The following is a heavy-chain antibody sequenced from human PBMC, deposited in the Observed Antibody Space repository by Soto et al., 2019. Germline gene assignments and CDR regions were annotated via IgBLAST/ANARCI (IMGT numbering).Heavy chain of an antibody. CDR3: ASVTRTCISTSCYRYYYGMDV. D-gene: IGHD2-2*02. Sequence: SETLSLTCTVSGGNIGSYYWSWIRQPPGKGLEWIGYIYYSGSTNYNPSLKSRVTISVDTSKNQFSLKLSSVTAADTAVYYCASVTRTCISTSCYRYYYGMDVWGQGTTVTVSS. V-gene: IGHV4-59*01. CDR2: IYYSGST. CDR1: GGNIGSYY. J-gene: IGHJ6*02.